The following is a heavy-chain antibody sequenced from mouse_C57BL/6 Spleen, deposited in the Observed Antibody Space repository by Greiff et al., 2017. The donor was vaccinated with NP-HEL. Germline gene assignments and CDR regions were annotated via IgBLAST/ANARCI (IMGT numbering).Heavy chain of an antibody. J-gene: IGHJ1*03. CDR1: GYTFTDHT. CDR2: IYPRDGST. CDR3: ARHNYGSSWYFDV. D-gene: IGHD1-1*01. Sequence: VQRVESDAELVKPGASVKISCKVSGYTFTDHTIHWMKQRPEQGLEWIGYIYPRDGSTKYNEKFKGKATLTADKSSSTAYMQLNSLTSEDSAVYFCARHNYGSSWYFDVWGTGTTVTVSS. V-gene: IGHV1-78*01.